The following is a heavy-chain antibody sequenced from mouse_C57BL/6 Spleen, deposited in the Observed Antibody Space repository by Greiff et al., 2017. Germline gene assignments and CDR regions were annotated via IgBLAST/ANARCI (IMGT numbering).Heavy chain of an antibody. D-gene: IGHD2-5*01. CDR2: INPSNGGT. CDR1: GYTFTSYW. CDR3: ARSGYSNPWFAY. J-gene: IGHJ3*01. V-gene: IGHV1-53*01. Sequence: QVQLQQPGTELVKPGASVKLSCKASGYTFTSYWMHWVKQRPGQGLEWIGNINPSNGGTNYNEKFKSKATLTVDKSSTTAYMQLRSLTSDDAAVSYCARSGYSNPWFAYWGQGTLVTVSA.